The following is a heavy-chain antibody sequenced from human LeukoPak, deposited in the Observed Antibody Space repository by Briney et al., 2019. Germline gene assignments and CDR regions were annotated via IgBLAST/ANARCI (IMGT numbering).Heavy chain of an antibody. D-gene: IGHD3-10*01. CDR2: ITYDGSNK. CDR1: GLTFSSYG. CDR3: AKDNYYGSGSYYSFLYGMDV. V-gene: IGHV3-30*18. Sequence: GRSLRLSCAASGLTFSSYGMHWVRQAPGKGLEWVAVITYDGSNKYYADSVKGRFTISRDNSKNTLYLQMNSLRAEDTAVYYCAKDNYYGSGSYYSFLYGMDVWGKGTTVTVSS. J-gene: IGHJ6*04.